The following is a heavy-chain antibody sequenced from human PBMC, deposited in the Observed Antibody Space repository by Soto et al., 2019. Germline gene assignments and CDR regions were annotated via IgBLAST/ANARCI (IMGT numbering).Heavy chain of an antibody. CDR2: IKQDGSEK. D-gene: IGHD3-3*01. V-gene: IGHV3-7*01. CDR3: ARNGRWTYDFWSGYYHMDV. J-gene: IGHJ6*04. Sequence: GGSLRLSCAASGFPCISYWMSWVRQAPGKGLEWVANIKQDGSEKYYVDSVKGRFTISRDNAKNSLYLQMNSLRAEDTAVYYCARNGRWTYDFWSGYYHMDVWGKGTTVTVPQ. CDR1: GFPCISYW.